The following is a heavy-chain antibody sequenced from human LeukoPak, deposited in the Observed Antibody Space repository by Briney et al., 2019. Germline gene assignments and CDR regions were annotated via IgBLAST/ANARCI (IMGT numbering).Heavy chain of an antibody. V-gene: IGHV1-18*01. CDR1: GYTFTSYG. CDR3: ARVIGGLPQYYYYYGMDV. D-gene: IGHD2-21*01. CDR2: ISAYNGNT. J-gene: IGHJ6*02. Sequence: ASVKVSCKASGYTFTSYGIIWVRQAPGQGLEWMGWISAYNGNTNYAQKLQGRVTMTTDTSTSTAYMELSRLRSDDTAVYYCARVIGGLPQYYYYYGMDVWGQGTTVTVSS.